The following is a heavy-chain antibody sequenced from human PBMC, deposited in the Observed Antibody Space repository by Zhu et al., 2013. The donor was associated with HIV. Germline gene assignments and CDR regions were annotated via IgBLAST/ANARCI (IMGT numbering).Heavy chain of an antibody. D-gene: IGHD2-2*01. CDR2: INPNSGGT. J-gene: IGHJ6*03. CDR3: AREQCSSTTCYQYMDV. V-gene: IGHV1-2*02. Sequence: QVHLVQSGAEVRKPGASVKVSCKASGYTFTGYYMHWVRQAPGQGLEWMGWINPNSGGTNYAQKFQGRVTMTRDTSISTAYMELSRLRSDDTAVYYCAREQCSSTTCYQYMDVWGKGTTVTVSS. CDR1: GYTFTGYY.